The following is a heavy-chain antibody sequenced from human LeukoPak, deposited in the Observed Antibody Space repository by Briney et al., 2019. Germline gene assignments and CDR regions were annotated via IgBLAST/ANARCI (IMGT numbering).Heavy chain of an antibody. CDR1: GDSVSSNSAA. Sequence: SQTLSLTCAISGDSVSSNSAAWNWIRQSPSRGLEWLGRTYYRSKWYNDYAVSVKSRITINPDTSKNQFSLQLNSVTPEDTAVYYCARDSRAAAGRRYYYMNVWGKGTTVTVSS. J-gene: IGHJ6*03. V-gene: IGHV6-1*01. CDR2: TYYRSKWYN. CDR3: ARDSRAAAGRRYYYMNV. D-gene: IGHD6-13*01.